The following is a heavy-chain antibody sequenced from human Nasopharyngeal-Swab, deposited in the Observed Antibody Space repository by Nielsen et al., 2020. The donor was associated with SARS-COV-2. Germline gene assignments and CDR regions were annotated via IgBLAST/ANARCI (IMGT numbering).Heavy chain of an antibody. J-gene: IGHJ6*02. V-gene: IGHV3-74*01. CDR3: ARGHYGLDV. CDR2: INSDGSNT. Sequence: GESLKISCAASGFTFSSYWMHWVRQAPGKGLVWVSRINSDGSNTNYADSVKGRFTISRDNAKSTLYLQMNSLRAEDTAVYYCARGHYGLDVWGQGTTVTVSS. CDR1: GFTFSSYW.